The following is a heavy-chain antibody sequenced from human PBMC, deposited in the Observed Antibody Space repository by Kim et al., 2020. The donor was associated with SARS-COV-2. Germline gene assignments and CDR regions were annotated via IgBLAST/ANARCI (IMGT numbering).Heavy chain of an antibody. CDR1: GGSISSGGYY. CDR3: ARGVQPFEVYYYDTPGGMDV. CDR2: IYYSGST. Sequence: SETLSLTCTVSGGSISSGGYYWSWIRQHPGKGLEWIGYIYYSGSTYYNPSLKSRVTISVDTSKNQFSLKLSSVTAADTAVYYCARGVQPFEVYYYDTPGGMDVWGQGTTVTVSS. J-gene: IGHJ6*02. D-gene: IGHD3-22*01. V-gene: IGHV4-31*03.